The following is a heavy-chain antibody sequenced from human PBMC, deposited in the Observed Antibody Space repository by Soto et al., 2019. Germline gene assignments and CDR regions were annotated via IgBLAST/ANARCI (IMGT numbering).Heavy chain of an antibody. CDR3: ARRRGMDV. CDR1: GGSISSYY. V-gene: IGHV4-59*01. J-gene: IGHJ6*02. Sequence: SETLSLTSPVSGGSISSYYWSWIRQPPGKGLEWIGYIYYSGSTNYNPSLKSRVTISVDTSKNQFSLKLSSVTAADTAVYYCARRRGMDVWGQGTTVTVSS. CDR2: IYYSGST.